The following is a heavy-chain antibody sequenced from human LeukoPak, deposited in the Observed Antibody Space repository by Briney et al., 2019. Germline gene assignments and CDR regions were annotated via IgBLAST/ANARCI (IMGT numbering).Heavy chain of an antibody. CDR3: AREYSYGPPNYGMDV. CDR1: GFIFSSYN. CDR2: ISSSSSYI. Sequence: GGSLRLSCAASGFIFSSYNMNWVRQAPGKGLEWVSSISSSSSYIYYADSAKGRFTISRDNAKNSLYLQMNSLRAEDTAVYYCAREYSYGPPNYGMDVWGQGTTVTVSS. V-gene: IGHV3-21*01. D-gene: IGHD5-18*01. J-gene: IGHJ6*02.